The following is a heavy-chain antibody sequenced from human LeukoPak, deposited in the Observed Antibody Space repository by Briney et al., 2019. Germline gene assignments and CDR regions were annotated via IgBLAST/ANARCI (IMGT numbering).Heavy chain of an antibody. D-gene: IGHD6-19*01. CDR2: ISSSSSYT. CDR3: AGTYSSGWDYFDF. J-gene: IGHJ4*02. Sequence: PGGSLRLSCAASGFTFSDYYMSWIRQAPGKGLEWVSYISSSSSYTNYADSVKGRFTISRDNAKNSLYLQMNSLRAEDTGVYYCAGTYSSGWDYFDFWGQGTLVTVSS. V-gene: IGHV3-11*06. CDR1: GFTFSDYY.